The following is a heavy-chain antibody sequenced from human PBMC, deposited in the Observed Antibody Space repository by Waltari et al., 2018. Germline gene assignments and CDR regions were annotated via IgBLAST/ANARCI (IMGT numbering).Heavy chain of an antibody. CDR2: LHYSGNT. V-gene: IGHV4-59*03. CDR3: ATSGNLGVIGT. D-gene: IGHD3-10*01. J-gene: IGHJ5*02. Sequence: QVQLQQSGPRLVKPSEILTLSCPISGGSINSFYFSWIRQAPGKRLEWIAHLHYSGNTNYNPSFNSRITISLDRSKSELSLNLNSVTTADTAVYYCATSGNLGVIGTWDQGTRVIVSS. CDR1: GGSINSFY.